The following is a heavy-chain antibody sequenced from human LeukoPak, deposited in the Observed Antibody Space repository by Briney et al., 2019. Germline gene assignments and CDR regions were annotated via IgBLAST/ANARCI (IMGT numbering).Heavy chain of an antibody. CDR2: VDHSGGT. CDR1: GYSLSSGYY. Sequence: SETLSLTCTVSGYSLSSGYYWGWVRQPPGKGLEWIGSVDHSGGTYYNPSLRSRVSISVDTSKNQFSLKLSSVTAADTAVYSCAGFTFFRGVITFDYWGQGTLVTVSS. CDR3: AGFTFFRGVITFDY. D-gene: IGHD3-10*01. V-gene: IGHV4-38-2*02. J-gene: IGHJ4*02.